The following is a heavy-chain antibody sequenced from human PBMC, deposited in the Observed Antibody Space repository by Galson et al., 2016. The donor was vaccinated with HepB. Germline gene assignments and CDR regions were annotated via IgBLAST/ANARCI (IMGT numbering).Heavy chain of an antibody. Sequence: SLRLSCAASGFSFSRHGMHWVRQTPGKGLEWVAVIWYDGSKKYYDDSVKGRFTISRDNSKNTLYLQMNSLRAEDTAVYYCARVSMAAIRNYHIDVWGKGTTVTVSS. J-gene: IGHJ6*03. CDR2: IWYDGSKK. CDR3: ARVSMAAIRNYHIDV. CDR1: GFSFSRHG. D-gene: IGHD6-25*01. V-gene: IGHV3-33*01.